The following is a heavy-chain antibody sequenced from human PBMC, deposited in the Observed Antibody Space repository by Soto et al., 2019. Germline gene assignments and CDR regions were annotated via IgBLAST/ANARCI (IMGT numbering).Heavy chain of an antibody. V-gene: IGHV1-69*13. CDR3: ASRYSGYDFGFDY. CDR1: GGTFSSYA. Sequence: SVKVSCKASGGTFSSYAISWVRQAPGQGPEWMGGIIPIFGTANYAQKFQGRVTITADESTSTAYMELSSLRSEDTAVYYCASRYSGYDFGFDYWGQGTLVTVSS. J-gene: IGHJ4*02. D-gene: IGHD5-12*01. CDR2: IIPIFGTA.